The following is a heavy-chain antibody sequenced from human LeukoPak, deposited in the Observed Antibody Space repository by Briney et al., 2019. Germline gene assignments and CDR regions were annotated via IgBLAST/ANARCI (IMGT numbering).Heavy chain of an antibody. J-gene: IGHJ4*02. CDR1: GGSISSYY. CDR3: AREGDTDGNYDY. V-gene: IGHV4-59*12. D-gene: IGHD1-26*01. CDR2: IYYSGST. Sequence: SETLSLTCTVSGGSISSYYWSWIRQPPGKGLEWIGYIYYSGSTNYSPSLKSRVTISVDKSKNQFSLKLSSVTAADTAVYYCAREGDTDGNYDYWGQGTLVTVSS.